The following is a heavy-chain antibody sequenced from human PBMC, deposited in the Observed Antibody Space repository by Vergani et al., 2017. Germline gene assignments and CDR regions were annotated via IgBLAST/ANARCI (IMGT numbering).Heavy chain of an antibody. V-gene: IGHV4-30-2*01. CDR2: IYHSGST. CDR3: ARVAAAGTGYDYMDV. J-gene: IGHJ6*03. Sequence: QLQLQESGSGLVKPSQTLSLTCAVSGGSISSGGYSWSWIRQPPGKGLEWIGYIYHSGSTYYNPSLKSRVTISVDRSKSQFSLKLSSVTAVDTAVYYCARVAAAGTGYDYMDVWGKGTTVTVSS. D-gene: IGHD6-13*01. CDR1: GGSISSGGYS.